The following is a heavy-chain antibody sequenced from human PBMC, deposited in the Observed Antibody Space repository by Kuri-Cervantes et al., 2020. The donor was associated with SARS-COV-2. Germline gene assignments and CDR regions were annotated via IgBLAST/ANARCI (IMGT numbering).Heavy chain of an antibody. J-gene: IGHJ3*02. Sequence: GESLKISCKGSGYSFTSYWIGWVRQMPGKGLEWMGIIYPGDSDTRYSPSFQGQVTISADKSISTAYLQWSSLKASDTATYYCARAFIVVPAASQGAFDIWGQGTMVTVSS. CDR2: IYPGDSDT. D-gene: IGHD2-2*01. CDR1: GYSFTSYW. CDR3: ARAFIVVPAASQGAFDI. V-gene: IGHV5-51*01.